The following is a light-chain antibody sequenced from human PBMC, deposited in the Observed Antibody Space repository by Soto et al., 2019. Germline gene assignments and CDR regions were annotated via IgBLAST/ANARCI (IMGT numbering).Light chain of an antibody. V-gene: IGKV1-39*01. CDR1: HNINTY. CDR3: QQTYDTYT. CDR2: AAS. J-gene: IGKJ2*01. Sequence: DVQMTQSPSSVSASVGDKVTITCRAGHNINTYLNWYQQKPGKAPKLLIYAASSLQIGVPSRFSGSGSGTDFTLTISSLQAEDSATYYCQQTYDTYTFGPGTKLHI.